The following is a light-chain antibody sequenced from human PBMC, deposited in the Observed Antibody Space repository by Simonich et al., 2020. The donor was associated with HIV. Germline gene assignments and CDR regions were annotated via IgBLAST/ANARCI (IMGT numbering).Light chain of an antibody. CDR2: DDN. V-gene: IGLV1-40*01. J-gene: IGLJ3*02. CDR1: SSNIGAGYA. CDR3: QSYDSSLSGWV. Sequence: QSVLTQPPSVSGAPGQRVTISCTGPSSNIGAGYAVHWYQQLPGTAPKLLIHDDNNPPSGVPDRFSGAKSGTSASLAITGLRAEDEADYYCQSYDSSLSGWVFGGGTRVTVL.